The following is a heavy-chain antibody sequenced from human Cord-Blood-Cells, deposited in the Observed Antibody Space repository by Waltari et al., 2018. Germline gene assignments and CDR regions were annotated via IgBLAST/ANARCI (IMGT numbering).Heavy chain of an antibody. Sequence: QVQLVQSGAEVKKPGSSVKVSCKASGGTFSSYAISWVRQAPGQGLEWMGGVIAMVGTANYAQECQGRVTITADKSTSTAYMELSSLRSEDTAVYYCARAAGQQLVGYYYYGMDVWGQGTTVTVSS. CDR1: GGTFSSYA. V-gene: IGHV1-69*06. CDR2: VIAMVGTA. D-gene: IGHD6-13*01. J-gene: IGHJ6*02. CDR3: ARAAGQQLVGYYYYGMDV.